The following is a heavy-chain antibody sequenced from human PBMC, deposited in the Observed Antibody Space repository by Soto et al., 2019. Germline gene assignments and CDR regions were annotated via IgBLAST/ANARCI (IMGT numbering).Heavy chain of an antibody. J-gene: IGHJ5*02. Sequence: SESLSLTSPVSGGSISSYCWIWIRQPPGKGLEWIGYIYYSGSTNYNPSLKSRVTISVDTSKNQFSLKLSSVTAADTAVYYCARALAARFDPWGQGTLVTVSS. CDR3: ARALAARFDP. V-gene: IGHV4-59*01. CDR2: IYYSGST. CDR1: GGSISSYC. D-gene: IGHD6-6*01.